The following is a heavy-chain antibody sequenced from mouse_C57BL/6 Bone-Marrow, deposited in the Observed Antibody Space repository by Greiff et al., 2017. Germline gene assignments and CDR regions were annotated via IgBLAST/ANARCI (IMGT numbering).Heavy chain of an antibody. D-gene: IGHD1-1*01. V-gene: IGHV5-12*02. Sequence: LMESGGGLVQPGGSLKLSCATSGFTFSDYYMYWVRQTPEKRLEWVAYICNGGGSTYYPDTVTGRFTFSSDHAMNTLYLQMSRLKSEDTAMYYCARAAKGVATNWYFDVWGTGTTVTVSS. CDR3: ARAAKGVATNWYFDV. CDR1: GFTFSDYY. J-gene: IGHJ1*03. CDR2: ICNGGGST.